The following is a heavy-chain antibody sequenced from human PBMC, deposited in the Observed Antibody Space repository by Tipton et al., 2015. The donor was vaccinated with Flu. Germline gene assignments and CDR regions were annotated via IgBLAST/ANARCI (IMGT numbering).Heavy chain of an antibody. CDR1: GYSISSGYY. CDR3: ARGGASYYYDSSGYHDY. D-gene: IGHD3-22*01. J-gene: IGHJ4*02. CDR2: IYHSGST. Sequence: TLSLTCTVSGYSISSGYYWGWIRQPPGKGLEWIGSIYHSGSTYYNPSLKSRVTISVDTSKNQFSLKLSSVTAADTAVYYCARGGASYYYDSSGYHDYWGQGTLVTVSS. V-gene: IGHV4-38-2*02.